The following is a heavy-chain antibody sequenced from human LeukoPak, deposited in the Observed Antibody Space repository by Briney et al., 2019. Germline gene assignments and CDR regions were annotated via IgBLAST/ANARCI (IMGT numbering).Heavy chain of an antibody. J-gene: IGHJ5*02. Sequence: SVKVSCKASGGTFSSYDISWVRQAPGQGLEWMGGIIPIFGTANYAQKFQGRVTISADESTSTAYMELRNLRSEDTAVYYCARELPRYDYVWGSYRWGSLSWFDPWGQGTLVTVSS. V-gene: IGHV1-69*13. D-gene: IGHD3-16*02. CDR2: IIPIFGTA. CDR1: GGTFSSYD. CDR3: ARELPRYDYVWGSYRWGSLSWFDP.